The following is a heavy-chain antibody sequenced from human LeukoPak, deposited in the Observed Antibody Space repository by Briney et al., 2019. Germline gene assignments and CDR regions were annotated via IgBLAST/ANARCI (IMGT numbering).Heavy chain of an antibody. CDR3: ATRLYYDSTGYFDY. Sequence: PSETLSLTCAVSGGSISSDNWWSWVRQSPGKRLEWIGEVYQRGSPNYNPSLKDRVTMSVDKSKNQFSLKLSSVTAADTAVYYCATRLYYDSTGYFDYWGQGTLVTVSS. J-gene: IGHJ4*02. V-gene: IGHV4-4*02. CDR2: VYQRGSP. CDR1: GGSISSDNW. D-gene: IGHD3-22*01.